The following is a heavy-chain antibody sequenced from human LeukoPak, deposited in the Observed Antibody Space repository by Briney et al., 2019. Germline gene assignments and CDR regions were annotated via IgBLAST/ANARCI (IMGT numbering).Heavy chain of an antibody. Sequence: KPGGSLRLSCAASGFTFSSYSMNWVRQAPGKGPEWVSSISSSSSYIYYADSVKGRFTISRDNAKNSLYLQMNSLRAEDTAVYYCARDMRPLYYASGSFFFDYWGQGTLVTVSS. CDR3: ARDMRPLYYASGSFFFDY. D-gene: IGHD3-10*01. CDR2: ISSSSSYI. V-gene: IGHV3-21*01. J-gene: IGHJ4*02. CDR1: GFTFSSYS.